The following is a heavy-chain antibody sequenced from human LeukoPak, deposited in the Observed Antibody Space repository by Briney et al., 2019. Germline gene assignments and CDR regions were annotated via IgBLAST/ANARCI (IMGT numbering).Heavy chain of an antibody. CDR3: ARDRGITMIVVGLFDY. V-gene: IGHV1-18*01. CDR1: GYTFTNYG. Sequence: GASAKVSCKASGYTFTNYGISWVRQAPGQGLEWMGWISAYNGNTNYAQKLQGRVTMTTDTSTSTAYMELRSLRSDDTAVYYCARDRGITMIVVGLFDYWGQGTLVTVSS. CDR2: ISAYNGNT. D-gene: IGHD3-22*01. J-gene: IGHJ4*02.